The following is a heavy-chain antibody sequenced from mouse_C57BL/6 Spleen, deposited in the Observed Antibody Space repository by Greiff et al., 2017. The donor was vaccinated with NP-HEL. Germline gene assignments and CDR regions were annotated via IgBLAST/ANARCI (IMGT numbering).Heavy chain of an antibody. Sequence: VQLQQSGAELVRPGTSVKVSCKASGYAFTNYLIEWVKQRPGQGLEWIGVINPGSGGTNYNEKFKGKATLTADKSSSTAYMQLSSLTSEDSAVYFCARGREDYDGYYAMDYWGQGTSVTVSS. D-gene: IGHD2-4*01. CDR1: GYAFTNYL. J-gene: IGHJ4*01. CDR3: ARGREDYDGYYAMDY. CDR2: INPGSGGT. V-gene: IGHV1-54*01.